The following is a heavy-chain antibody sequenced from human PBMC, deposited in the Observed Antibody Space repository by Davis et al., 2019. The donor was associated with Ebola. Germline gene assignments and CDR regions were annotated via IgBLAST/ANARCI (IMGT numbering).Heavy chain of an antibody. CDR3: AREARGYSSGCFDY. Sequence: PGGSLRLSCAPSGFTFNSYAMPWVRQAPGKGLEWMAVISSDGSDKYYADSVKGRFTISRANSKNTLYLQMNSLRAEDTALNYCAREARGYSSGCFDYWGQGTLVTVSS. CDR1: GFTFNSYA. J-gene: IGHJ4*02. D-gene: IGHD6-19*01. CDR2: ISSDGSDK. V-gene: IGHV3-30-3*01.